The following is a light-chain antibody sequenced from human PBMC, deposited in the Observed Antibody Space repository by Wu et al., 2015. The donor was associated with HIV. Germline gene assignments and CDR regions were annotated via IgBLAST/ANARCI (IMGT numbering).Light chain of an antibody. CDR3: QHTYSIPWT. Sequence: DVQMTQSPSSLSASVGDRVAITCRTSQSVSGYLNWYQQKPREAPRLLIYGASTLHSGVPARFSGSGSGTDFTLTINSLQPEDFATYYCQHTYSIPWTFGQGTNVEI. J-gene: IGKJ1*01. CDR1: QSVSGY. V-gene: IGKV1-39*01. CDR2: GAS.